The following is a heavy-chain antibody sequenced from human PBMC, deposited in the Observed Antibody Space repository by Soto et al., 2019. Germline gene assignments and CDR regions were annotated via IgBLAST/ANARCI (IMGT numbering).Heavy chain of an antibody. J-gene: IGHJ5*01. CDR2: ISAYNGNT. CDR1: GYTFTSYG. Sequence: QVQLVQSGAEVKKPGASVKVSCKASGYTFTSYGISWVRQAPGQGLEWMGWISAYNGNTNYAKKLQGRVTMTTDTSTSTGYMELRSLGSDYTAVSYCARGLVATIQRLGFGTWGHGTLVTVSS. CDR3: ARGLVATIQRLGFGT. V-gene: IGHV1-18*01. D-gene: IGHD5-12*01.